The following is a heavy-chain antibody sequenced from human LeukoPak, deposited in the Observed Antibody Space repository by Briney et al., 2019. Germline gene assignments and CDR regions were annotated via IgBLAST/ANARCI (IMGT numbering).Heavy chain of an antibody. CDR1: GGSISSYY. CDR2: IYYSGST. CDR3: ARAPRMVYASAWFDP. D-gene: IGHD2-8*01. V-gene: IGHV4-59*01. J-gene: IGHJ5*02. Sequence: SETLPLTCTVSGGSISSYYWSWIRQPPGKGLGWIGYIYYSGSTNYNPSLKSRVTISVDTSKNQFSLKLSSVTAADTAVYYCARAPRMVYASAWFDPWGQGTLVTVSS.